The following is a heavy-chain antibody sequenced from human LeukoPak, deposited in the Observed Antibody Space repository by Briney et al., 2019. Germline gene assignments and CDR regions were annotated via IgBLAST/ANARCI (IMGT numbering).Heavy chain of an antibody. CDR3: ASTPPVERYFDWLWGYFDY. CDR1: GFTFSSYA. CDR2: ISGSGGST. Sequence: PGGSLRLSCAASGFTFSSYAMSWVRQAPGKGLEWVSAISGSGGSTYYADSVKGRFTISRDNSKNTLYLQMNSLRAEDTAVYYCASTPPVERYFDWLWGYFDYWGQGTLVTVSS. V-gene: IGHV3-23*01. J-gene: IGHJ4*02. D-gene: IGHD3-9*01.